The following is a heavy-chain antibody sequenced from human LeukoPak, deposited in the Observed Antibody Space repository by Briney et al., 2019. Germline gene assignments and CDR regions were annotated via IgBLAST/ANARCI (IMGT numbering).Heavy chain of an antibody. D-gene: IGHD1-26*01. Sequence: PGGSLRLSCAASGFTFSDYYMSWIRQAPGKGLEWISYISSGGSTIYYADSVRGQFTISRDNAKNTLYLQMNSLRAEDTAVYYCARGAKSAGATRYYYYMDVWAKGPRSPSP. CDR3: ARGAKSAGATRYYYYMDV. J-gene: IGHJ6*03. CDR2: ISSGGSTI. CDR1: GFTFSDYY. V-gene: IGHV3-11*04.